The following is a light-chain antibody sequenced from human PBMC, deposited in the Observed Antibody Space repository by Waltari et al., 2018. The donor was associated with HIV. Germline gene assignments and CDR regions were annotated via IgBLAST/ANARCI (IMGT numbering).Light chain of an antibody. CDR2: RNT. V-gene: IGLV1-44*01. CDR1: SSNIGSRP. Sequence: QSLLTQSPPASGTPGQRVNISCFGTSSNIGSRPVNLYPHFPGTPPRLVIFRNTERPSGVPDRFSGSKSGTSASLAISGLHSQDEADYYCSVWDVTLNGLVFGGGTRLTVL. CDR3: SVWDVTLNGLV. J-gene: IGLJ2*01.